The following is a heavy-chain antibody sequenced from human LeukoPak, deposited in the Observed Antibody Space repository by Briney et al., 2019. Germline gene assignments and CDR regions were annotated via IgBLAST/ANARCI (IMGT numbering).Heavy chain of an antibody. J-gene: IGHJ4*02. CDR2: IIHSGST. Sequence: SETLSLTCAVYGGSFSGYYWGWIRQPPGKGLEWIGEIIHSGSTNYNPSLKSRITISVDTSKNQFSLKLSSVTAADTAVYYCARNWNDGSVDYWGRGTVVTVSS. V-gene: IGHV4-34*12. D-gene: IGHD1-1*01. CDR3: ARNWNDGSVDY. CDR1: GGSFSGYY.